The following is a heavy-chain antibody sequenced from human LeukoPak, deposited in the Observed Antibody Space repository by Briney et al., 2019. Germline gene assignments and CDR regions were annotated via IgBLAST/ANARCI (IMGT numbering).Heavy chain of an antibody. CDR1: GYTFTSYD. V-gene: IGHV1-8*03. J-gene: IGHJ4*02. D-gene: IGHD6-6*01. Sequence: ASVKVSCKASGYTFTSYDINWVRQATGQGLEWMGWMNPNSGNTGYAQKFQGRVTITRNTSISTAYMELSSLRSEDTAVYYCATVFIAARPYFDYWGQGTLVTVSS. CDR3: ATVFIAARPYFDY. CDR2: MNPNSGNT.